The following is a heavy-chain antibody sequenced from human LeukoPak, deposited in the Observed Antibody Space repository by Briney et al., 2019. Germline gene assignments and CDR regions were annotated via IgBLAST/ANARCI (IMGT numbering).Heavy chain of an antibody. Sequence: PGGSLRLSCAASGFTFSSSGMNWVRQAPWKGLEWVSSISSSSSYIYYADSVKGRFTISRDNAKNSLYLQMNSLRAEDTAVYYCARGISEIVGATTLYYYYYGMDVWGQGTTVTVSS. CDR2: ISSSSSYI. CDR3: ARGISEIVGATTLYYYYYGMDV. J-gene: IGHJ6*02. D-gene: IGHD1-26*01. CDR1: GFTFSSSG. V-gene: IGHV3-21*01.